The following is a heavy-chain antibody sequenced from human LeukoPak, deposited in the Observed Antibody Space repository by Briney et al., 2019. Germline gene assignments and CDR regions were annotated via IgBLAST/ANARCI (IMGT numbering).Heavy chain of an antibody. D-gene: IGHD3-3*02. CDR1: GGSISSYY. CDR3: ARGQQFWSGQLYYYYGMDV. Sequence: SETLSLTCTVSGGSISSYYWSWIRQPPGKGLEWIGYIYHSGSTYYNPSLKSRVTISVDRSKNQFSLELSSVTAADTAVYYCARGQQFWSGQLYYYYGMDVRGQGTTVTVSS. V-gene: IGHV4-59*12. J-gene: IGHJ6*02. CDR2: IYHSGST.